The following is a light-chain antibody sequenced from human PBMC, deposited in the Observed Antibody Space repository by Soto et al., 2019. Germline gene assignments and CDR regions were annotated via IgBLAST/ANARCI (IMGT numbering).Light chain of an antibody. V-gene: IGLV2-23*02. CDR2: EVN. J-gene: IGLJ1*01. CDR3: SSYAGAITFYV. Sequence: QSVLTQPPCVSCSPGQSITISCTGTSSDVGTYTLVSWYQQHPGKAPKLVIYEVNKRPAGVSKRFSGSKSGDTASLTISGLQAEDEADYYCSSYAGAITFYVFGTGTKVTVL. CDR1: SSDVGTYTL.